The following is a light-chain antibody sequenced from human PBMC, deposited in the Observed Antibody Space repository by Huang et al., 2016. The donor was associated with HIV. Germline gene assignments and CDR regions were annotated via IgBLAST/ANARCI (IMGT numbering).Light chain of an antibody. V-gene: IGKV3D-20*01. Sequence: EIVLTQSPVTLSSAPGKRVTLSCGASQSVSSDYLAWYQQKPGLAPRLLIYDASIRATGVPDRFSGGGSGRYFTLSISSLEPEDFAVYYCQQYGSAPVTFGHGTRLEI. CDR3: QQYGSAPVT. CDR2: DAS. J-gene: IGKJ1*01. CDR1: QSVSSDY.